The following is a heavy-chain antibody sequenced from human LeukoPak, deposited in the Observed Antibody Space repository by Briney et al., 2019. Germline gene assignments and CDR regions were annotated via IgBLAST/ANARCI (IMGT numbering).Heavy chain of an antibody. CDR3: ARKIYYYDSSGYDYYYFDY. V-gene: IGHV4-39*01. Sequence: PPETLSLTCTVSGGSISSSSYYWGWIRQPPGKVLERIGSIYYSGSTYYNPSLKSRVTISVDTSKNQFSLKLSSVTAADTAVYYCARKIYYYDSSGYDYYYFDYWGQGTLVTVSS. CDR1: GGSISSSSYY. J-gene: IGHJ4*02. D-gene: IGHD3-22*01. CDR2: IYYSGST.